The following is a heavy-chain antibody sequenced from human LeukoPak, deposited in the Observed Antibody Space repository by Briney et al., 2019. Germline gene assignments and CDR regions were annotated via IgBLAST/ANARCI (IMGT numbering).Heavy chain of an antibody. CDR3: ARAILGYCSSTSCYANGNYFDY. CDR1: GGTFSSYA. J-gene: IGHJ4*02. D-gene: IGHD2-2*01. V-gene: IGHV1-69*13. CDR2: IIPIFGTA. Sequence: SVKVSCKASGGTFSSYAISWVRQAPGQGLEWMGGIIPIFGTANYAQKLQGRVTITADESTSTAYMELSSLRSEDTAVYYCARAILGYCSSTSCYANGNYFDYWGQGTLVTVSS.